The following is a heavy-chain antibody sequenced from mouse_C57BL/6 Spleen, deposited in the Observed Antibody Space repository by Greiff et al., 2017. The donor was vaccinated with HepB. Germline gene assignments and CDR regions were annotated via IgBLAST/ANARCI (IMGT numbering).Heavy chain of an antibody. CDR3: ARRGSKMGAMDY. CDR2: IDPSDSYT. J-gene: IGHJ4*01. Sequence: QVQLKESGAELVKPGASVKLSCKASGYTFTSYWMQWVKQRPGQGLEWIGEIDPSDSYTNYNQKFKGKATLTVDTSSSTAYMQLSSLTSEDSAVYYCARRGSKMGAMDYWGQGTSVTVSS. V-gene: IGHV1-50*01. CDR1: GYTFTSYW. D-gene: IGHD2-3*01.